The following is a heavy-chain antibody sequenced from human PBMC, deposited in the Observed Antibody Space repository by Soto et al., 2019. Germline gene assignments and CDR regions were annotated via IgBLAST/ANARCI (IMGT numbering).Heavy chain of an antibody. Sequence: ESGGGVVQPGRSLRLSCAASGFTFSSYGMHWVRQAPGKGLEWVAVISYDGSNKYYADSVKGRFTISRDNSKNTLYLQMNSLRAEDTAVYYCAKDSSGWAHPDAFDIWGQGTMVTVSS. CDR3: AKDSSGWAHPDAFDI. CDR1: GFTFSSYG. J-gene: IGHJ3*02. V-gene: IGHV3-30*18. CDR2: ISYDGSNK. D-gene: IGHD6-19*01.